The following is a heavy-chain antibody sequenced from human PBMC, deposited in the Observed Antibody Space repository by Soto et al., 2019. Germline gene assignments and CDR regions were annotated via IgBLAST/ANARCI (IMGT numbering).Heavy chain of an antibody. CDR3: AKDSQRIVVVVAATPLNGWFDP. Sequence: GGSLRLSCAASGFTFSSYAMSWVRQAPGKGLEWVSAISGSGGSTYYADSVKGRFTISRDNSKNTLYLQMNSLRAEDTAVYYCAKDSQRIVVVVAATPLNGWFDPWGQGTLVTVSS. CDR2: ISGSGGST. D-gene: IGHD2-15*01. J-gene: IGHJ5*02. V-gene: IGHV3-23*01. CDR1: GFTFSSYA.